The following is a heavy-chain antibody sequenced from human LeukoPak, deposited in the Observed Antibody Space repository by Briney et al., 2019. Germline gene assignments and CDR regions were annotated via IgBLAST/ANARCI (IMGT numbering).Heavy chain of an antibody. J-gene: IGHJ4*02. V-gene: IGHV1-2*02. Sequence: RASVKVSCKASGYTFTGYYMHWVRQAPGQGLEWMGWINPNSGGTNYAQKFQGRVTMTRDTSISTACMELSRLRSDDTAVYYCARMFCGNSGYWGQGTLVTVSS. CDR2: INPNSGGT. D-gene: IGHD3-10*02. CDR3: ARMFCGNSGY. CDR1: GYTFTGYY.